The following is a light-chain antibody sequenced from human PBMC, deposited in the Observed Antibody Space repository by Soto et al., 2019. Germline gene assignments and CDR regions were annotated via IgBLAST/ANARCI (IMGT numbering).Light chain of an antibody. J-gene: IGLJ3*02. CDR1: SSNIGSNY. CDR2: RNK. CDR3: AAWDDSLSGPV. Sequence: QSVLTQPPSASGTPGQRVTISCSGSSSNIGSNYVYWYQQLPGTAPKLLIYRNKQRPSGVPDRFSGSKSGTSASLAISGLRSEDEADYHCAAWDDSLSGPVFGGGTKLTVL. V-gene: IGLV1-47*01.